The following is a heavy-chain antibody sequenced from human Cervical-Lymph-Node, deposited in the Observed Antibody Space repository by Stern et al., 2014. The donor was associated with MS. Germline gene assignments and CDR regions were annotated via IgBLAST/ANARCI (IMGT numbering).Heavy chain of an antibody. CDR3: ARDPALNGSSWHFDY. D-gene: IGHD6-13*01. J-gene: IGHJ4*02. Sequence: QVQLMQSGAEMKKPGASVKVSCKASGYTFTNFYIHWVRQAPGQGLEWMGIFNPSGGSRSYALRFQGRVAMTSDTSTSTVYMELRSLRSEDTAVYYCARDPALNGSSWHFDYWGQGTLVTVSS. CDR2: FNPSGGSR. V-gene: IGHV1-46*01. CDR1: GYTFTNFY.